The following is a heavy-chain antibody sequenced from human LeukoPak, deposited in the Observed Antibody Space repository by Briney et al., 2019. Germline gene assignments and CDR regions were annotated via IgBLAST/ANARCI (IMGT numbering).Heavy chain of an antibody. CDR2: IYHSGST. V-gene: IGHV4-4*02. Sequence: SGTLSLTCAVSGGSISSSNWWSWVRQPPGKGLEWIGEIYHSGSTNYNPSLKSRVTISVDKSKNQFSLKLSSVTAADTAVYYCARGYSSSYGGYYFDYWGQGTLVTVSS. CDR3: ARGYSSSYGGYYFDY. CDR1: GGSISSSNW. D-gene: IGHD6-6*01. J-gene: IGHJ4*02.